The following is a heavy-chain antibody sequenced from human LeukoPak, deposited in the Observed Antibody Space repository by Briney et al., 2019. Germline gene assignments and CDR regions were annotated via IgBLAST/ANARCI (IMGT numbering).Heavy chain of an antibody. V-gene: IGHV4-59*12. CDR3: ARAQLLWFGELGYYMDV. J-gene: IGHJ6*03. D-gene: IGHD3-10*01. Sequence: PSGTLSLTCTVSGGSISSNYWSWIRQPPGKGLEWIGYIYYSGSTDYNPSLKSRVTISVDTSKNQFSLKLSSVTAADTAVYYCARAQLLWFGELGYYMDVWGKGTTVTVSS. CDR2: IYYSGST. CDR1: GGSISSNY.